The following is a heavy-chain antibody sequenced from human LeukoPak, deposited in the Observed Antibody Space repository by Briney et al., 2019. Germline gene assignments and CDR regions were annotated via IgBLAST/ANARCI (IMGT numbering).Heavy chain of an antibody. CDR3: ARESGDDSSGYTFDY. CDR2: IIPILGIA. CDR1: GGTFSSYT. J-gene: IGHJ4*02. Sequence: PRASVKVSCKASGGTFSSYTISWVRQAPGQGLEWMGRIIPILGIANYAQKFQGRVTITADKSTSTAYMELSSLRSEDTAVYYCARESGDDSSGYTFDYWGQGTLVTVSS. V-gene: IGHV1-69*04. D-gene: IGHD3-22*01.